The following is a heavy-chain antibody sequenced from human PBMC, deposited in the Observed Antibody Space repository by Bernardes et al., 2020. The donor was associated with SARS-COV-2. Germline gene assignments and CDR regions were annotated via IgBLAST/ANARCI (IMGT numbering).Heavy chain of an antibody. CDR3: ARVRTGTTFDY. CDR2: IKQDGSEK. V-gene: IGHV3-7*01. CDR1: GFIFSNFW. Sequence: GGSLRLSCAASGFIFSNFWMSWVRQAPGKGLEWVANIKQDGSEKYYVDSVKGRFTISRDNSQNSLYLQMNSLRAEDTAVYYCARVRTGTTFDYCGQGTLVTVSS. D-gene: IGHD1-7*01. J-gene: IGHJ4*02.